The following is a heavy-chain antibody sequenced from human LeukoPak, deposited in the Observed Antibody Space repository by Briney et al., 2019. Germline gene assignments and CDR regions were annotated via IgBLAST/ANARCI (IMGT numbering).Heavy chain of an antibody. CDR2: IYYSGST. CDR3: ARQSYYDFWSGYYPYYFDY. V-gene: IGHV4-39*01. CDR1: GGSISSSSYY. Sequence: SETLSLTCTVSGGSISSSSYYWGWIRQPPGKGLEWIGSIYYSGSTYYNPSLKSRVTISVDTSKNQFSLKLSSVTAADTAVYYCARQSYYDFWSGYYPYYFDYWGQGTLVTVTS. D-gene: IGHD3-3*01. J-gene: IGHJ4*02.